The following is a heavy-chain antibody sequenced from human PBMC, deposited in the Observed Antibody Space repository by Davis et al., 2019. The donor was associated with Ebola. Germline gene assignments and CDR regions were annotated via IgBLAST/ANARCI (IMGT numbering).Heavy chain of an antibody. J-gene: IGHJ4*02. Sequence: PGGSLRLSCAASGFTFSSYGMHWVRQAPGKGLEWVAVISYDGSNKYYADSVKGRFTISRDNSKNTLYLQMNSLRAEDTAVYYCAKGSSYSSSYDYWGQGTLVTVSS. CDR2: ISYDGSNK. CDR3: AKGSSYSSSYDY. CDR1: GFTFSSYG. V-gene: IGHV3-30*18. D-gene: IGHD6-6*01.